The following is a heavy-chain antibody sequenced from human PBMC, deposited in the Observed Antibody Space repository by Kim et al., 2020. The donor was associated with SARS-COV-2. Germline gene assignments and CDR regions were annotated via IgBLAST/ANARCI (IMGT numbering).Heavy chain of an antibody. Sequence: GGSLRLSCAASGFTFSSYSMNWVRQAPGKGLEWVSSISSSSSYIYYADSVKGRFTISRDNAKNSLYLQMNSLRAEDTAVYYCARDFQRRLQLWLSGMDVWGQGTTVTVSS. V-gene: IGHV3-21*01. CDR1: GFTFSSYS. J-gene: IGHJ6*02. D-gene: IGHD5-18*01. CDR3: ARDFQRRLQLWLSGMDV. CDR2: ISSSSSYI.